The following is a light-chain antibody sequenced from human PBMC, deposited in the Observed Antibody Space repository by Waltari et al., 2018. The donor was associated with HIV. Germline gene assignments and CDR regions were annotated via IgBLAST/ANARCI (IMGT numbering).Light chain of an antibody. Sequence: DIQMTQSPSSLSASVGDGVTITCRATQSISSYLNWYRQKPGAAPKLLIYGASTLHSGVPSRISGSGSGTDFTLTINNLQPEDLAIYYCQQSYSTPYTFGQGTKVEIK. CDR1: QSISSY. CDR3: QQSYSTPYT. J-gene: IGKJ2*01. CDR2: GAS. V-gene: IGKV1-39*01.